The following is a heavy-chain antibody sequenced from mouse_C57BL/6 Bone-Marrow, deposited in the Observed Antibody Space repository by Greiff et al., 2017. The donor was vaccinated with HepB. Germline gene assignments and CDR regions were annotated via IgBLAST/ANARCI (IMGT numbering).Heavy chain of an antibody. CDR3: ARDHDAHWLFDV. V-gene: IGHV5-16*01. Sequence: EVKLVESEGGLVQPGSSMKLSCTASGFTFSDYYMAWVRQVPEKGLEWVANINYDGSSTYYLDSLKSRFIISRDNAKNILYLQMSSLKYEDTATYYCARDHDAHWLFDVWGTGTTVTVSS. CDR1: GFTFSDYY. J-gene: IGHJ1*03. D-gene: IGHD2-3*01. CDR2: INYDGSST.